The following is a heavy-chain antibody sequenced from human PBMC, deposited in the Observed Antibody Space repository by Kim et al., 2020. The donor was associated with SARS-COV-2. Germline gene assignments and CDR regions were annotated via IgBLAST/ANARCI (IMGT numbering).Heavy chain of an antibody. Sequence: SETLSLTCAVYGGSFSGYYWSWIRQPPGKGLEWIGEINHSGSTNYNPSLKSRVTISVDTSKNQFSLKLSSVTAADTAVYYCARGITMVRGVIIRHPFDYWGQGTLVTVSS. CDR2: INHSGST. V-gene: IGHV4-34*01. J-gene: IGHJ4*02. CDR3: ARGITMVRGVIIRHPFDY. CDR1: GGSFSGYY. D-gene: IGHD3-10*01.